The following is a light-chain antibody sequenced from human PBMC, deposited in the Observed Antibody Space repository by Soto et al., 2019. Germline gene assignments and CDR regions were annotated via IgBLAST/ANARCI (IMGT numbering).Light chain of an antibody. Sequence: EIVMTQSPVTLSVSPGERATLSCRASQSVGSNLAWYQQKPGQTPRLLIYGASTRAPGIPARFSGSGSGTEFTLTISSLQSEDFAVYYCQQYNNWPPYTFGQGTKLEIK. V-gene: IGKV3-15*01. CDR2: GAS. CDR3: QQYNNWPPYT. J-gene: IGKJ2*01. CDR1: QSVGSN.